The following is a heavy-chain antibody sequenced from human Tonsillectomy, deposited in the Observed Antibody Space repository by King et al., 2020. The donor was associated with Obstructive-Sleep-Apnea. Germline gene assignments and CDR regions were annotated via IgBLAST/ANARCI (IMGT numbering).Heavy chain of an antibody. Sequence: VQLVESGGGLVKPGGSLRLSCAASGFSFRSYGMNWVRQAPGEGLEWVSCISSSSTHIYYADSVKGRFTISRDNAKNSLYLQMNSLRAEDTAVYYCARDSGPVGEISDYYSYGMDVWGQGTTVTVSS. CDR1: GFSFRSYG. CDR2: ISSSSTHI. J-gene: IGHJ6*02. V-gene: IGHV3-21*01. CDR3: ARDSGPVGEISDYYSYGMDV. D-gene: IGHD3-10*01.